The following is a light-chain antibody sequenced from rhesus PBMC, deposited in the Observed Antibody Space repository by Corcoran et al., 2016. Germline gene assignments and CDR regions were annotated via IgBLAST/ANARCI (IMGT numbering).Light chain of an antibody. V-gene: IGKV1-22*01. CDR2: KAA. Sequence: DIQMTQSPSSLSASVGDTVTITCRASQSISSWLAWYTTKPGKAPKILIYKAANLQRGVPSRFSGSGSGTDFTLTISSLQSEDFATYYCQQYSSSPFTFGPGTKLDIK. J-gene: IGKJ3*01. CDR1: QSISSW. CDR3: QQYSSSPFT.